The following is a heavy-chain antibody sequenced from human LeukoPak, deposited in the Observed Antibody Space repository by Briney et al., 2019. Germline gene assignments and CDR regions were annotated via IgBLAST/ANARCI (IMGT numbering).Heavy chain of an antibody. CDR3: AKDSSGWPSVGFDY. V-gene: IGHV3-23*01. Sequence: GGSLRLSCAASGFTFSNFLMTWVRQAPGKGPEWVSAISGSGGDTYYADSVKGRFTISRDNSKNTLYLQMNSLRAEDTAVYYCAKDSSGWPSVGFDYWGQGTLVTVSS. D-gene: IGHD6-19*01. J-gene: IGHJ4*02. CDR2: ISGSGGDT. CDR1: GFTFSNFL.